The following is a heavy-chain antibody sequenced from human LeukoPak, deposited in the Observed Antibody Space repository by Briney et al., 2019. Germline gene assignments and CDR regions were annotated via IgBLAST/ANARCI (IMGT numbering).Heavy chain of an antibody. D-gene: IGHD5-18*01. CDR3: ARGEFAWIQGSYGMNV. CDR1: GFTFSDYW. V-gene: IGHV3-7*01. J-gene: IGHJ6*02. CDR2: IKQDGSDK. Sequence: GGSLRLSCTASGFTFSDYWMSWVRQAPGKGPEWVANIKQDGSDKYYVDSVKGRFTISRDNAKNALYLQVNSLRPEDTAVYYCARGEFAWIQGSYGMNVWGQGTTVTVSS.